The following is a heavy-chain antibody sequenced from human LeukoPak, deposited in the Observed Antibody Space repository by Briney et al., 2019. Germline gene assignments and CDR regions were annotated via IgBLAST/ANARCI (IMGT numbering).Heavy chain of an antibody. D-gene: IGHD1-1*01. CDR3: AKDLTTGTLSFDY. CDR1: GFTFSSYG. Sequence: PGGSLRLSCAASGFTFSSYGMHWVRQAPGKGLEWVAVKWNDGSEKYYADRVKGRFTISRDNSKNTLYLQMNSLRVEDTAVYYCAKDLTTGTLSFDYWGQGTLVTVSS. V-gene: IGHV3-33*06. CDR2: KWNDGSEK. J-gene: IGHJ4*02.